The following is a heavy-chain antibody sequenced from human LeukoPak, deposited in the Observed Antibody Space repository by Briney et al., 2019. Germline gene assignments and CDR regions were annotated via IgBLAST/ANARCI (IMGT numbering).Heavy chain of an antibody. Sequence: GASVKASCKASGYTFTGYYMHWVRHAPGHGLEWMGWINPNSGGTNYAQKLQGRVTMTRDTSISTAYMELSRLRSDDTAVYYCAREQAVVVVAASNWFDPWGQGSLVTVSS. CDR2: INPNSGGT. CDR1: GYTFTGYY. D-gene: IGHD2-15*01. V-gene: IGHV1-2*02. CDR3: AREQAVVVVAASNWFDP. J-gene: IGHJ5*02.